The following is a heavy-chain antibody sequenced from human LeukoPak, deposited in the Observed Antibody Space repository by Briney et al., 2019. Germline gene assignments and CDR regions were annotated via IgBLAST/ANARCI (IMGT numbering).Heavy chain of an antibody. J-gene: IGHJ6*03. CDR2: IYYSGST. D-gene: IGHD3-3*01. CDR1: GGSISTYY. CDR3: ARVRSGYDYYYYYMDV. Sequence: SETLSLTCTVSGGSISTYYWNWIRQPPGKGLEWIGCIYYSGSTNYNPSLKSRVTISVDTSKNQFSLKLSSVTAADTAVYYCARVRSGYDYYYYYMDVWGKGTTVAVSS. V-gene: IGHV4-59*01.